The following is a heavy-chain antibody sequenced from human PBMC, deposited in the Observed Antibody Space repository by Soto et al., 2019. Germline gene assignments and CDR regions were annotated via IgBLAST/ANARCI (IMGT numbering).Heavy chain of an antibody. CDR2: IYYSGST. CDR3: VGDCSSTSCYERYYYGMDV. J-gene: IGHJ6*02. V-gene: IGHV4-30-4*01. D-gene: IGHD2-2*01. Sequence: QVQLQESGPGLVKPSQTLSLTCTVSGGSISSGDYYWSWIRQPPVKGLEWLGYIYYSGSTYYNPYLKSRVTISVDTSKNQFSLKLSSVTAADTAVYYCVGDCSSTSCYERYYYGMDVWGQGTTVTVSS. CDR1: GGSISSGDYY.